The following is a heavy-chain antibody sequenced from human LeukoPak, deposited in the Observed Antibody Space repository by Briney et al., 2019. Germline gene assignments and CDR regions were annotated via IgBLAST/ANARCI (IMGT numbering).Heavy chain of an antibody. V-gene: IGHV4-34*01. CDR2: INHSGST. Sequence: SETLPLTCAVYGGSLSGYYWNWIRQSPGKGLEWIGEINHSGSTNYNPSLKSRVTISVDTSKNQFSLKLSSVTAADTAVYYCARATFDSRGYYYEGEYWGQGTLVTVSS. J-gene: IGHJ4*02. D-gene: IGHD3-22*01. CDR1: GGSLSGYY. CDR3: ARATFDSRGYYYEGEY.